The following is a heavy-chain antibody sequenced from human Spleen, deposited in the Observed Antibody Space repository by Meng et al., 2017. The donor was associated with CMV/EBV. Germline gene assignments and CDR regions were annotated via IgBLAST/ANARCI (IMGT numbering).Heavy chain of an antibody. CDR1: GFTFSDFS. Sequence: GESLKISCEGSGFTFSDFSMNWVRQVPGKGLEWVSAISGSGGGTYYADSVKGRFTISRDNSKNTLYLQMNSLRAGDTAVYYWAKERLWSNYFQHWGQGTLVTVSS. CDR3: AKERLWSNYFQH. V-gene: IGHV3-23*01. CDR2: ISGSGGGT. J-gene: IGHJ1*01. D-gene: IGHD3-10*01.